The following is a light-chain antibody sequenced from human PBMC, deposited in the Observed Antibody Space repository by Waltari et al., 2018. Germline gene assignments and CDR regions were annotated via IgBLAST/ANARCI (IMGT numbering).Light chain of an antibody. CDR1: SSDIGKYNL. CDR2: DFN. V-gene: IGLV2-23*02. J-gene: IGLJ3*02. Sequence: QSALTQTATVSGSPGQSLTISCSGASSDIGKYNLFSWYQQHPGKAPTLIIYDFNKRPSGVSNRFSGSKSGNTAFLTISGLQTADEADYYCCSYAGSAVSVFGGGTKLTVL. CDR3: CSYAGSAVSV.